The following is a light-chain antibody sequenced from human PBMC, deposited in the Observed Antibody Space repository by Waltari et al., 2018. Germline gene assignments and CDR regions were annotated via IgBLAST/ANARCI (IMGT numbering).Light chain of an antibody. V-gene: IGKV1-39*01. J-gene: IGKJ1*01. CDR1: QSVSTH. CDR2: SAS. CDR3: QETYTPPWT. Sequence: DIQMTQSPLSLSASVGDRVTVTCRASQSVSTHLNCYQHKPGKAPELLVYSASFLETGVPSRFSAGGSGTDFNFTITAVQPEDFATYYCQETYTPPWTFGPGTRLEIK.